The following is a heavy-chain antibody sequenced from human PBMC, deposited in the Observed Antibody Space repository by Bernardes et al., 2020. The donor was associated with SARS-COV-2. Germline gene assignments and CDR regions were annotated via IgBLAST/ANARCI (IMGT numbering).Heavy chain of an antibody. CDR2: ISYDGSNQ. CDR1: GFSFSTYG. Sequence: GGSLRLSCAASGFSFSTYGMHWVRQAPGKGLEWVGVISYDGSNQYYGDSVKGRFAISRDDSKNSLYLQMNSLRAEDTALYYCAGTFGGMDVWGQGTTVTVSS. J-gene: IGHJ6*02. CDR3: AGTFGGMDV. D-gene: IGHD1-1*01. V-gene: IGHV3-30*03.